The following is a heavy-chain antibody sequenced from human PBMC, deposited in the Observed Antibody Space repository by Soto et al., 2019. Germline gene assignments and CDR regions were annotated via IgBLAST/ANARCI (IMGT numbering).Heavy chain of an antibody. D-gene: IGHD1-26*01. V-gene: IGHV4-34*09. CDR2: INHSGST. CDR1: GGSFSGHS. J-gene: IGHJ6*02. Sequence: SETLSLTCAVYGGSFSGHSWTWIRQSPGKGLEWIGYINHSGSTYYNPSLRSRITMSVDTSKNQFSLNLSSVTAADTAVYYCARDHKWDGMDVWGQGTTVTV. CDR3: ARDHKWDGMDV.